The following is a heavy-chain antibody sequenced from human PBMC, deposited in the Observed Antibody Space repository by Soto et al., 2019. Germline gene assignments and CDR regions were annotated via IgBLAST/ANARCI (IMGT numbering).Heavy chain of an antibody. CDR2: ISSNGVGT. Sequence: EVQLVESGGGLVQPGGSLRLSCAASGFTFSNYAMDWVRQAPGKVLEYVSGISSNGVGTYYANSVKDRFTISRDNSKNTLYIHMGSLRYEDMAVYYCARREQSDYYYMDVWGKGTSVTVSS. CDR3: ARREQSDYYYMDV. V-gene: IGHV3-64*01. J-gene: IGHJ6*03. CDR1: GFTFSNYA. D-gene: IGHD6-19*01.